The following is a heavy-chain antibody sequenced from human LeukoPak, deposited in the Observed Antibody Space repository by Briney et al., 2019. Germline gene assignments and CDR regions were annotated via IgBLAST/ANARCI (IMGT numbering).Heavy chain of an antibody. CDR2: INGDGSST. J-gene: IGHJ4*02. CDR1: GFTFSRYW. Sequence: PGGSLRLSCAASGFTFSRYWMHWVRQAPGKGLVWVSRINGDGSSTSYADSVKGRFTISRDNAKNTLYLQMNSLRAEDTAVYYCAREPRDQYRYGPFDYWGQGTLVTVSS. D-gene: IGHD5-18*01. CDR3: AREPRDQYRYGPFDY. V-gene: IGHV3-74*01.